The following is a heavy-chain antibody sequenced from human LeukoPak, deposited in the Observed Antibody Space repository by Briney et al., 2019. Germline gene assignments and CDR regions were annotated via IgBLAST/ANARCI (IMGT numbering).Heavy chain of an antibody. CDR3: ARQTNYYDILTGYSTLDYFDY. Sequence: SQTLSLTCTVPGYFISSSYYWGWIRPPPGKGLEWIGTIYYSGSTYYNPSLKSRVTISVDTSKNQFSLKLSSVTAADTAVYYCARQTNYYDILTGYSTLDYFDYWGQGTLVTVSS. V-gene: IGHV4-39*01. CDR1: GYFISSSYY. D-gene: IGHD3-9*01. CDR2: IYYSGST. J-gene: IGHJ4*02.